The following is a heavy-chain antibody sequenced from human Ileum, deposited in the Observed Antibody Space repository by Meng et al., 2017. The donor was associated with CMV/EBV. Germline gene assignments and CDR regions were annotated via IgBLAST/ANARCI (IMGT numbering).Heavy chain of an antibody. Sequence: QVQLVQSGGEGKEPGSAVKVSCKASGGTLSSYAISWGRQAPGQGLEWMGGIIPIFGTANYAQKFQGRVTITADESTSTAYMELSSLRSEDTAVYYCASPKIGRRGSLDYWGQGTLVTVSS. V-gene: IGHV1-69*01. CDR3: ASPKIGRRGSLDY. J-gene: IGHJ4*02. CDR1: GGTLSSYA. D-gene: IGHD3-16*01. CDR2: IIPIFGTA.